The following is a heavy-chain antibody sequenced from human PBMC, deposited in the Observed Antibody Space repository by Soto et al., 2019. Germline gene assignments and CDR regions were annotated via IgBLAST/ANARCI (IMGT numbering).Heavy chain of an antibody. CDR3: ARVYGCSGGTCYWYFDL. Sequence: GGSLRLSCAASGFTFSNYSMSWVRQAPGKGLEWVSYISSSSRSIYYADSVKGRFTISRDNAKNSLYLQMDNLRAEDTAFYYCARVYGCSGGTCYWYFDLWGRGTLVTVSS. V-gene: IGHV3-48*01. D-gene: IGHD2-15*01. CDR2: ISSSSRSI. J-gene: IGHJ2*01. CDR1: GFTFSNYS.